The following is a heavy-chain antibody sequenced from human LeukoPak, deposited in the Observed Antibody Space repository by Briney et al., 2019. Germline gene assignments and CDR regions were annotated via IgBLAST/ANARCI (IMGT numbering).Heavy chain of an antibody. D-gene: IGHD5-12*01. CDR3: ARAREWLRSFDY. Sequence: SETLSLTCTVSGGSISSSSYYWSWIRQPPGKGLEWIGEINHSGSTNYNPSLKSRVTISVDTSKNQFSLKLSSVTAADTAVYYCARAREWLRSFDYWGQGTLVTVSS. CDR2: INHSGST. CDR1: GGSISSSSYY. V-gene: IGHV4-39*07. J-gene: IGHJ4*02.